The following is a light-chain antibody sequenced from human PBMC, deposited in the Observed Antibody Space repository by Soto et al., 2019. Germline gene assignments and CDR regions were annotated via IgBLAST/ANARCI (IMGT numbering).Light chain of an antibody. CDR1: SSNIGNNY. J-gene: IGLJ2*01. CDR3: AAWDDSLGAVP. V-gene: IGLV1-47*02. Sequence: QSVLTQPPSASGTPGQRVTISCSGSSSNIGNNYVYWYRQLPGAAPKLLIHSINLRPSGVPDRFSGSKSGTSGSLAISGLRSEDEADYYCAAWDDSLGAVPFGGGTKVTVL. CDR2: SIN.